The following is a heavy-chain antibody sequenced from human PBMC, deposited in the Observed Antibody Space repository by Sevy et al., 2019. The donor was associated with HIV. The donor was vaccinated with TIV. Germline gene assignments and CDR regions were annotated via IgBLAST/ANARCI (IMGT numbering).Heavy chain of an antibody. J-gene: IGHJ6*03. CDR1: GFTFXSYA. CDR3: AKVIAPRGSGSYYXDV. D-gene: IGHD1-26*01. Sequence: GGSLRLSCAASGFTFXSYAMSWVRQAPGKGLEWVSAISXXXGSTYYADSVKGRFTISRDNSKNTLYLQMNSRRAEDTAVYYCAKVIAPRGSGSYYXDVWGKGTTVTVSS. CDR2: ISXXXGST. V-gene: IGHV3-23*01.